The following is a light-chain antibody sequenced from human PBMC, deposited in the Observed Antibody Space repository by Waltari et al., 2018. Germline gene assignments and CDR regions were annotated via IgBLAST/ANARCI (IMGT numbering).Light chain of an antibody. CDR1: KSISSW. CDR3: QQYNSYSLT. CDR2: KAS. V-gene: IGKV1-5*03. J-gene: IGKJ3*01. Sequence: DIQMTQSPPTLSASVGDRVTITCRASKSISSWLAWYQQKPGKAPKLLIYKASSLESGVTSRFSGSGSGTEFTLTISSLQPDDFATYYCQQYNSYSLTFGPGTKVDIK.